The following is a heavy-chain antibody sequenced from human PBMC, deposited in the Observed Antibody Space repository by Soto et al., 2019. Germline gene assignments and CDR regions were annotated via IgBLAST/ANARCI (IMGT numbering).Heavy chain of an antibody. CDR3: AIYSSGWYPLDY. CDR1: GFTFSSYG. D-gene: IGHD6-19*01. V-gene: IGHV3-30*03. Sequence: GILRLSCAASGFTFSSYGMHWVRQAPGKGLEWVAVISYDGSNKYYADSVKGRFTISRDNSKNTLYLQMNSLRAEDTAVYYCAIYSSGWYPLDYWGQGTLVTVSS. J-gene: IGHJ4*02. CDR2: ISYDGSNK.